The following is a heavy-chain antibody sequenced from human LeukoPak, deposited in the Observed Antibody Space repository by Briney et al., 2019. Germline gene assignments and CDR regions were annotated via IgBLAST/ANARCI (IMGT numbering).Heavy chain of an antibody. V-gene: IGHV3-11*04. D-gene: IGHD3-10*02. CDR1: GFSFTNYY. CDR2: ISGSGSSR. Sequence: GGSLRLSCVGSGFSFTNYYMSWIRQAPGKGLEWVSYISGSGSSRYYADSVKGRFTISRDNAKNSLYLQMNSLRAEDTAVYYCAELGITMIGGVWGKGTTVTISS. J-gene: IGHJ6*04. CDR3: AELGITMIGGV.